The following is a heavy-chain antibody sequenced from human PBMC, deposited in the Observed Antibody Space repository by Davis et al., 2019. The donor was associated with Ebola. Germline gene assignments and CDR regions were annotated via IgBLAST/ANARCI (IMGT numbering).Heavy chain of an antibody. Sequence: GESLKISCAASGFTFSSYWMSWVRQAPGKGLEWVANINEDGSQKYYVDSVKGRFSISRDNAKNSLYLQMNSLRAEDTAVYYCARRLRDWSFFDYWGQGTLVTVSS. V-gene: IGHV3-7*01. CDR3: ARRLRDWSFFDY. D-gene: IGHD3-9*01. J-gene: IGHJ4*02. CDR2: INEDGSQK. CDR1: GFTFSSYW.